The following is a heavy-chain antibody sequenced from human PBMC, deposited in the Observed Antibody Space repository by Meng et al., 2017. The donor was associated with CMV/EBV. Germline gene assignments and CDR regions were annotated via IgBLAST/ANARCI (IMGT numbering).Heavy chain of an antibody. CDR1: GYAFTSYY. J-gene: IGHJ6*02. CDR3: ARAGGYDFWSGKPKYGMDV. D-gene: IGHD3-3*01. V-gene: IGHV1-46*01. CDR2: INPSGGST. Sequence: VKVSCKASGYAFTSYYMHWVRQAPGQGLEWMGIINPSGGSTSYAQKFQGRVTMTRDTSTSTVYMELSSLRSEDTAVYYCARAGGYDFWSGKPKYGMDVWGQGTTITVSS.